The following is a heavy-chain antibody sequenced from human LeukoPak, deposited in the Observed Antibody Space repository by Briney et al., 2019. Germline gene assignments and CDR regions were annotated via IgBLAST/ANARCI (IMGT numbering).Heavy chain of an antibody. CDR3: ARDPSGSYYDY. J-gene: IGHJ4*02. Sequence: ASVKVSCKASGYTFTAYYIHWVRQAPGQGLEWMGWINPNSGGTNYAQKFQGRVTMTRDTSISTAYMELSRLKSDDTAVYYCARDPSGSYYDYWGQGTLVTVSS. CDR1: GYTFTAYY. V-gene: IGHV1-2*02. D-gene: IGHD1-26*01. CDR2: INPNSGGT.